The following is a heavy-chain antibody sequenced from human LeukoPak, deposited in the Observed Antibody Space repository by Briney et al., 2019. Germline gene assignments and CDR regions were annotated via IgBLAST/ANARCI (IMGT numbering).Heavy chain of an antibody. V-gene: IGHV1-2*02. Sequence: ASVKVSCKASGYTFTGYYMHWVRQTPGQGLEWMGWINPNSGGTNYAQKFQGRVTMTRDTSISTAYMELSRLRSDDTAVYYCAKAAASQDAFDIWGQGTMVTVSS. D-gene: IGHD6-13*01. CDR3: AKAAASQDAFDI. CDR1: GYTFTGYY. CDR2: INPNSGGT. J-gene: IGHJ3*02.